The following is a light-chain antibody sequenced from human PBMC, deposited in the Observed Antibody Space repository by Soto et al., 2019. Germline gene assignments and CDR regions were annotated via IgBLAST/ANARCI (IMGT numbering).Light chain of an antibody. CDR2: AAS. Sequence: DIQMTQSPSTLCGSVGDRVTITCRASQTISSWLAWYQQKPGKAPKLLIYAASSLQSGVPSRFSGSGSGTDFTLTISSLQPEDFATYYCQQSYSTLITFGQGTRLEI. J-gene: IGKJ5*01. V-gene: IGKV1-39*01. CDR1: QTISSW. CDR3: QQSYSTLIT.